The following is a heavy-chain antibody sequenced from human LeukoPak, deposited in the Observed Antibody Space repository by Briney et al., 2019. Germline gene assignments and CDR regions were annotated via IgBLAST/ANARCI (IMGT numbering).Heavy chain of an antibody. J-gene: IGHJ4*02. CDR3: ARRVAYGGGDCYSYFDY. V-gene: IGHV1-46*01. CDR2: INPSGGST. CDR1: GYTFTSYY. Sequence: ASVKVSCKASGYTFTSYYMHWVRQAPGQGLEWMGIINPSGGSTSYAQKFQGRVTMTRDMSTSTVYMELSSLRSEDTAVYYCARRVAYGGGDCYSYFDYWGQGTLVTVSS. D-gene: IGHD2-21*02.